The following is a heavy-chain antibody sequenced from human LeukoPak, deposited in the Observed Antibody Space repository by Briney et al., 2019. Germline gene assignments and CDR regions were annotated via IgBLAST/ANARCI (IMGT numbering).Heavy chain of an antibody. D-gene: IGHD3-16*01. Sequence: GGSLRLSCAASGFSFHNFCMSWVRQAPGKGLEWVSTISGSGDTTYYADSVKGRFTISKDNSKNTLYLQLNSLRVEDTAVYFCAKADTPLPLRGPYFDYWGQGTLVTVSS. V-gene: IGHV3-23*01. CDR1: GFSFHNFC. J-gene: IGHJ4*02. CDR3: AKADTPLPLRGPYFDY. CDR2: ISGSGDTT.